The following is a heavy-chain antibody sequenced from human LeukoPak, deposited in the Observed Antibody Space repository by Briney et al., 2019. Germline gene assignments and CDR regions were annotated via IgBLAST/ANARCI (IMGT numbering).Heavy chain of an antibody. CDR1: GITLSNYG. CDR2: ISYDGSNQ. V-gene: IGHV3-30*05. CDR3: ARDSYENSFDY. Sequence: GGSLRLSCAVSGITLSNYGMSWVRQAPGKGLEWLGVISYDGSNQYYADSVKGRFTISRDNSKDTLYLQMSSLRAEDTAVYYCARDSYENSFDYWGQGTLVTVSS. J-gene: IGHJ4*02. D-gene: IGHD3-22*01.